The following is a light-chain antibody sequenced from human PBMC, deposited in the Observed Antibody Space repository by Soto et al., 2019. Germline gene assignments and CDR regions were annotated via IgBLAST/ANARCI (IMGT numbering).Light chain of an antibody. J-gene: IGKJ4*01. CDR3: QQLNSYPSLT. CDR1: QGISSY. Sequence: DIQLTQSPSFLSASVGDRVTITCRASQGISSYLAWYQQKPGKAPKLLIYAASTLQSGVPSRFSGSGSGTEFTLTISSLQPEDFATYYCQQLNSYPSLTFVGGTKVEIK. CDR2: AAS. V-gene: IGKV1-9*01.